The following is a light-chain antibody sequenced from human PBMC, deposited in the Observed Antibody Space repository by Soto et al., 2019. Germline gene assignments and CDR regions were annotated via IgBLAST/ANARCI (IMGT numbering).Light chain of an antibody. Sequence: ELVLPRPPPTLPFSPWERPPLPRRASQSVYSYLAWYQQKPGQAPRLLIYDASNRATGIPARFRGSGSGTDFTLTISSLEPEDFAVYYCQQRSNWPITFGQGTRLEIK. CDR3: QQRSNWPIT. V-gene: IGKV3-11*01. CDR1: QSVYSY. J-gene: IGKJ5*01. CDR2: DAS.